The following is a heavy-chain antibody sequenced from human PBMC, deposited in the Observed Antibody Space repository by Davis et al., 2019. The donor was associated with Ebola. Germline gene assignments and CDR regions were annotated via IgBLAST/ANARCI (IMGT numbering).Heavy chain of an antibody. CDR3: AQQLGDYGGNALRY. V-gene: IGHV3-11*06. D-gene: IGHD4-23*01. CDR2: ISSSASYK. J-gene: IGHJ4*02. Sequence: GESLTLSCAASGVTVTINYMSWVRQAPGKGPEWVSSISSSASYKNYADSVKGRFTIARDDAKKSLYLQMDSLRAEDTAVYYCAQQLGDYGGNALRYWGQGTLVTVSS. CDR1: GVTVTINY.